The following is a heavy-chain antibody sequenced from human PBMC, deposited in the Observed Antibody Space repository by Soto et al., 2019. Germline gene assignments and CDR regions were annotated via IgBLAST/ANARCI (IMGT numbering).Heavy chain of an antibody. J-gene: IGHJ6*02. CDR2: ISYDGNYI. V-gene: IGHV3-30*18. Sequence: GGSLRLSCAASGFAFSSYAMHWFRQAPGKGLEWVGVISYDGNYIYYADSVKGRFTISRDNSKNTLYVQVNSLRPEDTAVYYCAKGILSATIGPYAMDVWGQGTTVTVPS. D-gene: IGHD3-16*01. CDR3: AKGILSATIGPYAMDV. CDR1: GFAFSSYA.